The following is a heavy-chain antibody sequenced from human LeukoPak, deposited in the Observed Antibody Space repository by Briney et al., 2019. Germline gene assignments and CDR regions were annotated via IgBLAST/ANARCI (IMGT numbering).Heavy chain of an antibody. CDR1: GLTFSTYT. Sequence: GRSLRLSCAASGLTFSTYTMNWVRQAPGKGLEWVSSISSSGSYRYYADSVKGRFTISRDSAKNSLFLQMNSLRAEDTAVYYCATEFFYRYDSSGLLDYWGQGTLVTVSS. V-gene: IGHV3-21*01. CDR3: ATEFFYRYDSSGLLDY. D-gene: IGHD3-22*01. CDR2: ISSSGSYR. J-gene: IGHJ4*02.